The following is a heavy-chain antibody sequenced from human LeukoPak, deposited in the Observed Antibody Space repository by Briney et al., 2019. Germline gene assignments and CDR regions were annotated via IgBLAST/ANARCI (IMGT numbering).Heavy chain of an antibody. CDR2: IYYNGHT. Sequence: PSQTLSLTCSVSGDSVTSAGYYWTWVRQHPRKGLEWIGYIYYNGHTFYNPSLESRVYIAVVTSKNQFSLQLSSVTAADTAVYYCAGGRGTSMETPHIIAYWAQEPLAPVPS. D-gene: IGHD5-18*01. V-gene: IGHV4-31*03. CDR1: GDSVTSAGYY. J-gene: IGHJ4*02. CDR3: AGGRGTSMETPHIIAY.